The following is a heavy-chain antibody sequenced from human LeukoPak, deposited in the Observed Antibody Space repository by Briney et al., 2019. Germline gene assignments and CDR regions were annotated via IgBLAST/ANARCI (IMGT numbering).Heavy chain of an antibody. J-gene: IGHJ6*03. CDR3: ASAPYYYYMGV. CDR1: GVTFSTFE. V-gene: IGHV3-48*03. Sequence: GGSLRLSCAASGVTFSTFEIHWVRQAPEKGLEWISYISGSGTTIYYADSVKGRFTVSRDNAKNSLYLQMNSLRAEDTAVYFCASAPYYYYMGVWGEGTTVTVSS. CDR2: ISGSGTTI.